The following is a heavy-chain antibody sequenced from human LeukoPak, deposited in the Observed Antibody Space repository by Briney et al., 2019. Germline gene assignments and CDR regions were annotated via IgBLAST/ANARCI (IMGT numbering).Heavy chain of an antibody. Sequence: ASVKVSCKASGYTFTGYHMHWVRQAPGQGLEWLGWINHNSGDTSYAQKFQGRVTMTRDTSISTAYMELSSLRSDDTAVYYCAKTDARSSSYYYTLDVWGQGTTVTVSS. CDR3: AKTDARSSSYYYTLDV. V-gene: IGHV1-2*02. CDR1: GYTFTGYH. J-gene: IGHJ6*02. CDR2: INHNSGDT.